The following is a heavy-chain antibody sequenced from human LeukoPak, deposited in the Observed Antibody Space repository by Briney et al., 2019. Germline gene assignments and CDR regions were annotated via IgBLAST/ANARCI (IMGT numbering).Heavy chain of an antibody. J-gene: IGHJ4*02. CDR2: INWNGGST. Sequence: GGSLRLSCAASGFTLSSYAMSWVRQAPGKGLEWVSGINWNGGSTTYVDSVKGRFTISRDNAKNSLYLQMNSLRAEDTALYYCARPSFLGSSYPDFDYWGQGTLVTVSS. CDR3: ARPSFLGSSYPDFDY. V-gene: IGHV3-20*04. D-gene: IGHD1-26*01. CDR1: GFTLSSYA.